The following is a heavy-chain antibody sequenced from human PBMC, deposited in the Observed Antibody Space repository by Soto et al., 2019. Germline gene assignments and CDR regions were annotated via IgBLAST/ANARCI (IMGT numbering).Heavy chain of an antibody. J-gene: IGHJ5*02. V-gene: IGHV3-15*07. CDR3: TTDLAAALRGKWFGP. CDR1: GFTFSTAW. CDR2: IKSKSAGGTT. D-gene: IGHD6-13*01. Sequence: PGGSLRLSCAASGFTFSTAWMNWVRQAPGKGLEWVGRIKSKSAGGTTDYAAPVKGRFTISRDDSENTFYLQMNSLKTEDTAVYHCTTDLAAALRGKWFGPWGQGTPVTVSS.